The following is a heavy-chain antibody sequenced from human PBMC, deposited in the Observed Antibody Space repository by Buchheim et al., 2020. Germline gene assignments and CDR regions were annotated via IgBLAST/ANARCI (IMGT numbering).Heavy chain of an antibody. CDR3: ARERTAGTYQGFDY. V-gene: IGHV4-4*02. CDR2: IYHSGGT. D-gene: IGHD1-26*01. CDR1: GGPIGTNNW. Sequence: QVHLQESGPGLVKPSGTLSLTCVVSGGPIGTNNWWHWVRQSPGKGLEWIGEIYHSGGTNYNPSLKSRVTMSVDKSKNRFSLELASVTTADTAVYYCARERTAGTYQGFDYWGQGTL. J-gene: IGHJ4*02.